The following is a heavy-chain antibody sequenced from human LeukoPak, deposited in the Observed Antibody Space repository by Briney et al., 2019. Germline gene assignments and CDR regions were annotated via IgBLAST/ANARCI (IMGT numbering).Heavy chain of an antibody. CDR1: GGSFSGYY. J-gene: IGHJ4*02. D-gene: IGHD6-6*01. CDR2: INHRGSI. Sequence: SETLSLTCAVYGGSFSGYYWSWIRQPPGKGLEWIGEINHRGSINYNPSLKSRVTILVDTSKNQFSLKLSSVTAADTAVYYCARGLRQLVRSWHYWGQGTLVTVSS. CDR3: ARGLRQLVRSWHY. V-gene: IGHV4-34*01.